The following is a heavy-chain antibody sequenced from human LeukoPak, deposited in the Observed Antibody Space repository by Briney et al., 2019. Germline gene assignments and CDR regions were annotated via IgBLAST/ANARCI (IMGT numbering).Heavy chain of an antibody. CDR2: IYYSGST. Sequence: SETLSLTCAVYGGSFSGYYWSWIRQHPGKGLEWIGYIYYSGSTYYNPSLKSRVTISVDTSKNQFSLKLSSVTAADTAVYYCARGYCSGGSCYPGAFDYGMDVWGQGTTVTVSS. CDR3: ARGYCSGGSCYPGAFDYGMDV. V-gene: IGHV4-31*11. D-gene: IGHD2-15*01. CDR1: GGSFSGYY. J-gene: IGHJ6*02.